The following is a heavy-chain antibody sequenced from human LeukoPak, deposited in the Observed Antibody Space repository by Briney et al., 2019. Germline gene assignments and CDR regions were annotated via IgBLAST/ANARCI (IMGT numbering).Heavy chain of an antibody. J-gene: IGHJ6*03. D-gene: IGHD4-11*01. CDR3: ARWSDDYSNTYYMDV. Sequence: SETLSLTCAVSGDSIRYYWSWIRKPPGRGLEWIGYIYYSGTTKYNPPLKSRVTISVDTSKKQFSLKLSSVTAADTAVYYCARWSDDYSNTYYMDVWGKGTTVTVSS. CDR1: GDSIRYY. CDR2: IYYSGTT. V-gene: IGHV4-59*01.